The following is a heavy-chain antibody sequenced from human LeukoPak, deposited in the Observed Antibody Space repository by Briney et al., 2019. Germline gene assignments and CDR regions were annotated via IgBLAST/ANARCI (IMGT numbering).Heavy chain of an antibody. CDR2: INTDGSST. Sequence: GGSLRLSCAASGFTFSSYWMHWVRQDPGKGLVWVSRINTDGSSTNYADSVKGRFTVTRDNAKNTLYLQMNSLRAEDTAVYYCARDSSSLSYWGQGTLVTVSS. CDR1: GFTFSSYW. V-gene: IGHV3-74*01. J-gene: IGHJ4*02. CDR3: ARDSSSLSY. D-gene: IGHD2-2*01.